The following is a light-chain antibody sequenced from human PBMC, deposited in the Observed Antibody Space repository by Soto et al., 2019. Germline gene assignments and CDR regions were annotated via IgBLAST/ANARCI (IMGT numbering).Light chain of an antibody. J-gene: IGKJ4*01. V-gene: IGKV1-9*01. Sequence: DIQLTQSPSFLSASVGDRVTITCRTSQDISSYLAWYQQKPGKAPQLLISAASTLQSGVASRFSGSGSGTEFTLTISSLQSEDSATYYCQQLTSYPLSFGGGTKVEI. CDR1: QDISSY. CDR3: QQLTSYPLS. CDR2: AAS.